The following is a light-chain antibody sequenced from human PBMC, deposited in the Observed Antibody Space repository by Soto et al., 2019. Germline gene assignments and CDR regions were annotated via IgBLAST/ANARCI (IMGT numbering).Light chain of an antibody. CDR1: QSVRSS. Sequence: ELVMTQSPGTLSVSPGGRATLFCRASQSVRSSLAWYQQKPGQAPRLFIYDASTRATGIPARFSGSGSGTEFTLPISSLQSEDFAVYYCQQYNSWPETFGQGTKVDIK. CDR2: DAS. CDR3: QQYNSWPET. J-gene: IGKJ1*01. V-gene: IGKV3-15*01.